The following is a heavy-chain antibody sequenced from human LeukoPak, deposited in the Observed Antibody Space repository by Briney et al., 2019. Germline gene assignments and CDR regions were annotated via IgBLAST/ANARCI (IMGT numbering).Heavy chain of an antibody. V-gene: IGHV1-8*01. CDR1: GYTFTSYD. CDR3: AKEPRSRGYDSSGYYGNYYGMDV. Sequence: ASVKVSCKASGYTFTSYDINWVRQAPGQGLEWMGWMNPNSGNTGYAQKFQGRVTMTRNTSISTAYMELSSLRAEDTAVYYCAKEPRSRGYDSSGYYGNYYGMDVWGQGTTVTVSS. J-gene: IGHJ6*02. D-gene: IGHD3-22*01. CDR2: MNPNSGNT.